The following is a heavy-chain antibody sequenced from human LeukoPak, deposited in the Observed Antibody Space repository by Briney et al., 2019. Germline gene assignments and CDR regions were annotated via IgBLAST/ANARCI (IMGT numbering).Heavy chain of an antibody. CDR1: GFTFSSYG. V-gene: IGHV3-30*02. J-gene: IGHJ4*02. D-gene: IGHD4-23*01. CDR3: AKDLSYGRNSLDY. Sequence: GGSLRLSCAASGFTFSSYGMHWVRQAPGKGLEWVAFIRYDGSNKYYADSVKGRFTISRDSSKNTLYLQMNSLRAEDTAVYYCAKDLSYGRNSLDYWGQGTLVTVSS. CDR2: IRYDGSNK.